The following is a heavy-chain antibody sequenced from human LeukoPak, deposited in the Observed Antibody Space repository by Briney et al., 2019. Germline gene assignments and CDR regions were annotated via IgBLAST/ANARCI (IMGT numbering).Heavy chain of an antibody. Sequence: PSETLSLTCTVSGGSISSGDYYWRWLRQPPGKGLEWSGYIYYSGSTYYNPSLKSRVTISVDTSKNQFSLKLSSVTVADTAVYYCARARSNTFDYWGQGTLVTVSS. J-gene: IGHJ4*02. D-gene: IGHD2/OR15-2a*01. V-gene: IGHV4-30-4*01. CDR1: GGSISSGDYY. CDR2: IYYSGST. CDR3: ARARSNTFDY.